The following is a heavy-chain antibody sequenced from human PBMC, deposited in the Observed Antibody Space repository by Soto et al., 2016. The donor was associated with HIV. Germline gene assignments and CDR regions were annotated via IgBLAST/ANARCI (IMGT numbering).Heavy chain of an antibody. V-gene: IGHV3-30*18. D-gene: IGHD1-26*01. CDR1: GFTFSSYG. J-gene: IGHJ4*02. CDR3: AKDLSGSYEGTLDY. CDR2: IWYDGSNK. Sequence: VQLVESGGGVVQPGRSLRLSCAASGFTFSSYGMHWVRQAPGKGLEWVAVIWYDGSNKYYADSVRGRFTISRDNSKNTLYLQMNSLRAEDTAMYYCAKDLSGSYEGTLDYWGQGTLVTSPQ.